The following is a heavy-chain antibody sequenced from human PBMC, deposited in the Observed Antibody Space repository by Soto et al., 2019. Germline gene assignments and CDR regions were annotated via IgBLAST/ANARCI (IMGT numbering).Heavy chain of an antibody. CDR1: GFTFSSYA. CDR3: ARETGYSSGWYVNGMDV. D-gene: IGHD6-19*01. V-gene: IGHV3-30-3*01. J-gene: IGHJ6*02. CDR2: ISYDGSNK. Sequence: VQLVESGGGLVQPGGSLRLSCAASGFTFSSYAMHWVRQAPGKGLEWVAVISYDGSNKYYADSVKGRFTISRDNSKNTLYLQMNSLRAEDTAVYYCARETGYSSGWYVNGMDVWGQGTTVTVSS.